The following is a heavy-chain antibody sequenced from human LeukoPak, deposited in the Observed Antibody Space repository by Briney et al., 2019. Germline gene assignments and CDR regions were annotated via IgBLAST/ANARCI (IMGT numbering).Heavy chain of an antibody. CDR2: IYYSGST. V-gene: IGHV4-59*01. D-gene: IGHD3-9*01. Sequence: PSETLSLTCTVSGGSISSYYWSWIRQPPGKGLEWIGYIYYSGSTNYNPSLKSRVTISVDTSKNQFSLKLSSVTAADTAVYYCARSYYDILTGYHHEYFQHWGQGTLVTVSS. CDR1: GGSISSYY. CDR3: ARSYYDILTGYHHEYFQH. J-gene: IGHJ1*01.